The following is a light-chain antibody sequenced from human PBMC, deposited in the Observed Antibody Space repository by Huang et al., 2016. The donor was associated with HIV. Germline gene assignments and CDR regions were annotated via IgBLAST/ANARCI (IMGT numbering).Light chain of an antibody. J-gene: IGKJ2*01. Sequence: DIVMTQSQDSLAVSLGERATINCKSSQSVFSRTSNKTYLAWYQQRPGQSPNLLIYWAATRQSGVPDRFSGSGSGTHFTRTISSLQAEDVAFYYCQQYFISPPTFGQGTKLEI. CDR1: QSVFSRTSNKTY. CDR3: QQYFISPPT. V-gene: IGKV4-1*01. CDR2: WAA.